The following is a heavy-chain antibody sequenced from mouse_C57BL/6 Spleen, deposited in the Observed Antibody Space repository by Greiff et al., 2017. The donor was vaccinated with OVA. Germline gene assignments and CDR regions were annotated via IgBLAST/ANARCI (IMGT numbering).Heavy chain of an antibody. CDR2: IDPSDSYT. J-gene: IGHJ3*01. V-gene: IGHV1-59*01. CDR3: AYYSNYRFAY. CDR1: GYTFTSYW. D-gene: IGHD2-5*01. Sequence: QVQLQQPGAELVRPGPSVKLSCKASGYTFTSYWMHWVKQRPGQGLEWIGVIDPSDSYTNYNQKFKGKATLTVDTSSSTAYMQLSSLTSEDSAVYYCAYYSNYRFAYWGQGTLVTVSA.